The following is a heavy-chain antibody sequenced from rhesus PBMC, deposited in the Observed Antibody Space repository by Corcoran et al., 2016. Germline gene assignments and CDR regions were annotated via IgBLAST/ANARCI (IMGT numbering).Heavy chain of an antibody. D-gene: IGHD2-33*01. CDR3: ARDRVFDY. J-gene: IGHJ4*01. CDR1: GGSNRSGHD. V-gene: IGHV4-76*01. Sequence: QVQLQESGAGVVKPSETLSLICAVSGGSNRSGHDWSWNREPPGKGLEWDGYINGSSGCTKYNPSLTNRVTISTDASKNQFSLKLSSVTDAVTAVYYCARDRVFDYWGQGVLVTVSS. CDR2: INGSSGCT.